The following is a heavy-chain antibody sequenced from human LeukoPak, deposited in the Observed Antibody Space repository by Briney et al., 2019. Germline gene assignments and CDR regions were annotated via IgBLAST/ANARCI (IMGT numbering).Heavy chain of an antibody. CDR1: GGSFSVYY. J-gene: IGHJ2*01. CDR2: INHSGST. V-gene: IGHV4-34*01. Sequence: PSETLSLTCAVYGGSFSVYYWGWIRQPPGKGLEWIGEINHSGSTNYNPSLKSRVTISVDTSKNQFSLKLSSVTAADTAVYYCARVFYYGSGTFDLWGRGTLVTVSS. CDR3: ARVFYYGSGTFDL. D-gene: IGHD3-10*01.